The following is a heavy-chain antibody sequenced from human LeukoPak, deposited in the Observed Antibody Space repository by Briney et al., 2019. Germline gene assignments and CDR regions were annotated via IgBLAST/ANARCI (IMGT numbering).Heavy chain of an antibody. CDR3: ARVGELSHYYYYYYMDV. Sequence: SETLSLTCTVSGDSISSYYWSWIRQPPGKGLEWIGYIYYSGSTNYNPSLKSRVTISVDTSKNQFSLKLSSVTAADTAVYYCARVGELSHYYYYYYMDVWGKGTTVTVSS. D-gene: IGHD3-10*01. V-gene: IGHV4-59*01. J-gene: IGHJ6*03. CDR1: GDSISSYY. CDR2: IYYSGST.